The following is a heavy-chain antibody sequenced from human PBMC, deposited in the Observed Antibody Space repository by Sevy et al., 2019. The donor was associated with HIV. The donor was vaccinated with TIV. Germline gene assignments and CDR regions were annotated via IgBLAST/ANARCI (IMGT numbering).Heavy chain of an antibody. J-gene: IGHJ4*02. CDR2: ISDTGIGT. CDR3: ARTGRCCSGTTCPFDY. Sequence: GGSLRLSCAASGFTFSSYAMFWVRQAPGKGLEWVSSISDTGIGTYYADSVKGRFTISRDNSKNTLYLQMSSLRAEDTAVYYCARTGRCCSGTTCPFDYWGQGALVTVSS. CDR1: GFTFSSYA. V-gene: IGHV3-23*01. D-gene: IGHD2-15*01.